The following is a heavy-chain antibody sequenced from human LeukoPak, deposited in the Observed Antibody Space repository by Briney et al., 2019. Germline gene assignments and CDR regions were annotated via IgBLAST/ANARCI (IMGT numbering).Heavy chain of an antibody. V-gene: IGHV3-9*01. CDR2: ISWNSGSI. CDR3: AKTRQWLVTDDAFDI. J-gene: IGHJ3*02. D-gene: IGHD6-19*01. Sequence: GRSLRLSCAASGFTFDDYAMHWVRQAPGKGLEWVSGISWNSGSIGYADSVKGRFTISRDNAKNSLYLQMNSLRAEDTALYYCAKTRQWLVTDDAFDIWGQGTMVTVSP. CDR1: GFTFDDYA.